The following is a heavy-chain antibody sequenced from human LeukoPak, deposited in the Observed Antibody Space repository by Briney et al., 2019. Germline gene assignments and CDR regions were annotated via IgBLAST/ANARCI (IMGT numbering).Heavy chain of an antibody. CDR2: IYYSGST. Sequence: SETLSLTCTVTGGSISSGDYYWSWIRQPPGKRLEWVGYIYYSGSTYYNPSLKSRVTISVDTSKNQFSLKLSSVTAADTAVYYCARDQPAPYDFWSASNWFDPWGQGTLVTVSS. V-gene: IGHV4-30-4*08. D-gene: IGHD3-3*01. CDR3: ARDQPAPYDFWSASNWFDP. J-gene: IGHJ5*02. CDR1: GGSISSGDYY.